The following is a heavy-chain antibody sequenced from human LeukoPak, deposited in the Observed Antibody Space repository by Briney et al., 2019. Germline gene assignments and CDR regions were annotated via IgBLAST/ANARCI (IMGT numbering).Heavy chain of an antibody. J-gene: IGHJ4*02. V-gene: IGHV3-7*04. CDR3: ARGATTDY. Sequence: PGRSLRLSCAASGFTFSSYAMHWVRQAPGKGLEWVANIKQDGSEKYYVDSVKGRFTISRDNAKNSLYLQMNSLRAEDTAVYYCARGATTDYWGQGTLVTVSS. CDR1: GFTFSSYA. D-gene: IGHD1-26*01. CDR2: IKQDGSEK.